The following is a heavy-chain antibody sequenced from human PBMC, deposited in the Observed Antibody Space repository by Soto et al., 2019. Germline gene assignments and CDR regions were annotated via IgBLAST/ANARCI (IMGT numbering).Heavy chain of an antibody. CDR3: ARVNVVVVAATREYYFDY. CDR2: INPNSGGT. Sequence: ASVKVSCKASGFTFTGYYMHWVRQAPGQGLEWMGWINPNSGGTNYAQKFQGRVTMTRDTSISTAYMELSRLRSDDTAVYYCARVNVVVVAATREYYFDYWGQGTLVTVSS. D-gene: IGHD2-15*01. J-gene: IGHJ4*02. CDR1: GFTFTGYY. V-gene: IGHV1-2*02.